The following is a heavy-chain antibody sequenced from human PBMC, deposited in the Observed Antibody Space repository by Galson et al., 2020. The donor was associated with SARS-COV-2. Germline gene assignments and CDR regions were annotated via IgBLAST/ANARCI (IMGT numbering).Heavy chain of an antibody. CDR2: INHRRLT. D-gene: IGHD5-12*01. Sequence: SQASETLSLTCAVYGGSFSGYQWTWIRQPPGKGLEWIGEINHRRLTNYNSSLKSRVIISADTSKNQVSLELTSLTAADTAVYYCVRGSRGVIPWIYGMDVWGQGTTVIVSS. CDR3: VRGSRGVIPWIYGMDV. V-gene: IGHV4-34*01. J-gene: IGHJ6*02. CDR1: GGSFSGYQ.